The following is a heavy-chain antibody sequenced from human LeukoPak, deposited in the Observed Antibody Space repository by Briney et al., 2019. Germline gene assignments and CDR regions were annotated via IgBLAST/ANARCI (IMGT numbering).Heavy chain of an antibody. D-gene: IGHD6-13*01. J-gene: IGHJ4*02. CDR2: ISSSSSYI. Sequence: GSLRLSCAASGFTFSSYSMNWVRQAPGKGLEWVSSISSSSSYIYYADSVKGRFTISRDNAKNSLYLQMNSLRAEDTAVYYCARDIAAAGTFDYWGQGTLVTVSS. CDR1: GFTFSSYS. CDR3: ARDIAAAGTFDY. V-gene: IGHV3-21*01.